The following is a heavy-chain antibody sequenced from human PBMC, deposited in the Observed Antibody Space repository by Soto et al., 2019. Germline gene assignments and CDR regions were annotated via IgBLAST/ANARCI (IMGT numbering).Heavy chain of an antibody. CDR3: ARRARPDFYYMDV. D-gene: IGHD6-6*01. Sequence: PGGSLRLSCAASGFTFSSYSMNWVRQAPGKGLEWVSYISSSSSSIYYADSVKGRFTISRDNAKNTVYLQMDSLRAEDMAVYYCARRARPDFYYMDVWGKGTTVTVSS. V-gene: IGHV3-48*01. J-gene: IGHJ6*03. CDR2: ISSSSSSI. CDR1: GFTFSSYS.